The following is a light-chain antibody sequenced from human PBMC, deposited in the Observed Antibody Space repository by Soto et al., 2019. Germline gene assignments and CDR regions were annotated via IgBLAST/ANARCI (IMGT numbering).Light chain of an antibody. V-gene: IGKV1-16*02. J-gene: IGKJ2*01. CDR1: QDITNY. Sequence: DIQMTQSPSSLSASVGDRVTITCRASQDITNYLIWFQQKPGKAPKSLIYAASRLQNGVPSKFSGSGSGTDFTLSISSLQPEDFATYYCQQYNSYPNTFGQGTKLEIK. CDR2: AAS. CDR3: QQYNSYPNT.